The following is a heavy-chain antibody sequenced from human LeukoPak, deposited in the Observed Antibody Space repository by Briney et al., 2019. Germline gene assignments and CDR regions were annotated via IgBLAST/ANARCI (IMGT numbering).Heavy chain of an antibody. J-gene: IGHJ4*02. CDR1: GFTFSSYW. CDR2: IKQDGSEK. V-gene: IGHV3-7*01. D-gene: IGHD3-22*01. Sequence: GGSLRLSCAASGFTFSSYWMSWVRQAPGKGLEWVANIKQDGSEKYYVDSVKGRFTMSRDNAKNSLYLQLNSLRAEDTAVYYCAREEGSYYDSSGYWRYWGQGTLVTVSS. CDR3: AREEGSYYDSSGYWRY.